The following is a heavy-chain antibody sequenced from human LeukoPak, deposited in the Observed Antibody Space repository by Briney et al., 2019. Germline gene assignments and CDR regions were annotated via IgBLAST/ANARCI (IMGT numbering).Heavy chain of an antibody. D-gene: IGHD1-14*01. V-gene: IGHV1-8*01. J-gene: IGHJ6*02. Sequence: GASVKVSCKASGYTFTSYDINWVRQATGQGLEWMGWMNRNSGNTGYAQKFQGRVTMTRNTSISTAYMELSSLRSEDTAVYYCARGNRPRGLGYYYGMDVWGQGTTVTVSS. CDR3: ARGNRPRGLGYYYGMDV. CDR1: GYTFTSYD. CDR2: MNRNSGNT.